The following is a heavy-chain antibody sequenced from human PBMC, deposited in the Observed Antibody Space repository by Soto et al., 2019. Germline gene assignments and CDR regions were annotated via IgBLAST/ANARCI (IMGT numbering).Heavy chain of an antibody. Sequence: QVQLVQSGAEVKKPGSSVKVSCKASGGTFSSYAISWVRQAPGQGLEWMGGIIPTFGTANYAQRFQGRVTITADESTSTAYMELSSLRSEDTAVYYCARVGELGYCSGGSCYNWFDPWGQGTLVTVSS. CDR1: GGTFSSYA. CDR3: ARVGELGYCSGGSCYNWFDP. D-gene: IGHD2-15*01. CDR2: IIPTFGTA. J-gene: IGHJ5*02. V-gene: IGHV1-69*01.